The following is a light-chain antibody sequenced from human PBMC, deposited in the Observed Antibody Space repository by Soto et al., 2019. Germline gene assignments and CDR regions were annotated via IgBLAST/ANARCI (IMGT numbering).Light chain of an antibody. CDR1: SSDVGRYNY. CDR2: DVN. V-gene: IGLV2-14*03. Sequence: QSVLAQPASVSGARGQSITISCTGTSSDVGRYNYVSWFQQHPGKVPKLITYDVNNWPSGVSDRFSGSKSGNTASLTISGLQPEDEADYYCSSFTTSSTFVFGTGTKFTVL. CDR3: SSFTTSSTFV. J-gene: IGLJ1*01.